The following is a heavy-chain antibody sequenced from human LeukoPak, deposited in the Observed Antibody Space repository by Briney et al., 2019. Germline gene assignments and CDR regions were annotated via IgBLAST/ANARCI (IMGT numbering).Heavy chain of an antibody. D-gene: IGHD1-26*01. J-gene: IGHJ4*02. CDR2: INPNSGGT. CDR3: ARDFSVAVGATGY. CDR1: GYTFTGYY. Sequence: GASVKVSCKASGYTFTGYYMHWVRQAPGQGLEWMGWINPNSGGTNYAQKFQGRVTMTRDTSISTAYMELSRLRSDDTAVYYCARDFSVAVGATGYWGQGTLVTVSS. V-gene: IGHV1-2*02.